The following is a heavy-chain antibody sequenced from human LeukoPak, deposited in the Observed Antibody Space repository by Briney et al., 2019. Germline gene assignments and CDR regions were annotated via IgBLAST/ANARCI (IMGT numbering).Heavy chain of an antibody. J-gene: IGHJ4*02. CDR1: GFTFSSYW. Sequence: PGGSLRLSCAASGFTFSSYWMIWVRQAPGKGLEWVANIKQDGSEKYYVDSVKGRFTVSRDNAKNSLYLQMNSLRAEDTAVYYCARSGKYSSSWDFDYWGQGTLVTVSS. D-gene: IGHD6-13*01. V-gene: IGHV3-7*01. CDR2: IKQDGSEK. CDR3: ARSGKYSSSWDFDY.